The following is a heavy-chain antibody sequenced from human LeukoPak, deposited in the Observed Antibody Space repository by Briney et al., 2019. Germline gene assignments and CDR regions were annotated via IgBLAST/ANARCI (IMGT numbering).Heavy chain of an antibody. CDR2: ISYDGSKK. V-gene: IGHV3-30*18. J-gene: IGHJ5*02. CDR1: GFTFSTYG. CDR3: AKDRVLGYYDSGSYQPPFDP. Sequence: PGGSLRLSCAASGFTFSTYGMHWVRQAPGKGLEWLAVISYDGSKKYYADSVKGRFTISRDNSKNTLYLQMNNLRAEDTAVFYCAKDRVLGYYDSGSYQPPFDPWGQGTLVTVSS. D-gene: IGHD3-10*01.